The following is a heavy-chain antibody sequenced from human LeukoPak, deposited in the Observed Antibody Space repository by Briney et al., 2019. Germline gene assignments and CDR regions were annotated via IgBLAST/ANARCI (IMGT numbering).Heavy chain of an antibody. Sequence: ASETLSLTCTVSGGSISSGSYYWSWIRQPPGKGLEWIGEINHSGSTNYNPSLKSRVTISVDTSKNQFSLKLSSVTAADTAVYYCARGPRSSGRHYFDYWGQGTLVTVSS. V-gene: IGHV4-39*07. D-gene: IGHD6-19*01. CDR3: ARGPRSSGRHYFDY. CDR1: GGSISSGSYY. J-gene: IGHJ4*02. CDR2: INHSGST.